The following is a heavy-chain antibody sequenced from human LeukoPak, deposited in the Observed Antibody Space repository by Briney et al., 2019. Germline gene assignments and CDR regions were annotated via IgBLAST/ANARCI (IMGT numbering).Heavy chain of an antibody. Sequence: TLSLTCAVSGGSISSGGYSWSWIRQPPGEGLEWIGYIYHSGSTYYNPSLKSRVTISVDRSKNQFSLKLSSVTAADTAVYYCARFSSQYYYYGMDVWGQGTTVTVSS. CDR1: GGSISSGGYS. CDR2: IYHSGST. CDR3: ARFSSQYYYYGMDV. V-gene: IGHV4-30-2*01. J-gene: IGHJ6*02.